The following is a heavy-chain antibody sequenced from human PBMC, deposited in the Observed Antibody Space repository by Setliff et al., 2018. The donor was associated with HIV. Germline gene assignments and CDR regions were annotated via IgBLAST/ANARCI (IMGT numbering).Heavy chain of an antibody. Sequence: KTSETLSLTCSVSGDSISETTYYWGWIRQPPGKGLEWIGNIYHSGSTLYKPSLKSRVTMSVDTSKNQFSLKLNSVTAADTAVYYCATVRVDHNWFDPWGQGTLVTVSS. J-gene: IGHJ5*02. CDR1: GDSISETTYY. V-gene: IGHV4-39*01. CDR3: ATVRVDHNWFDP. CDR2: IYHSGST.